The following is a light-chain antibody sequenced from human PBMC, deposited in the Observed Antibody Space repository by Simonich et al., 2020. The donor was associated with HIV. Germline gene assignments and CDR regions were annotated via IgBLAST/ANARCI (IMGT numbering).Light chain of an antibody. CDR1: QGISSW. J-gene: IGKJ1*01. CDR3: QQAISFPRT. Sequence: DIQMTQSPSSVSASVGDRVTITCRGSQGISSWLAWYQQKPGKAPKLLMDAASSLQSGVPSRFTGSGAGTKFTLTISSLQPEDFATYYCQQAISFPRTFGQGTKVEVK. CDR2: AAS. V-gene: IGKV1-12*01.